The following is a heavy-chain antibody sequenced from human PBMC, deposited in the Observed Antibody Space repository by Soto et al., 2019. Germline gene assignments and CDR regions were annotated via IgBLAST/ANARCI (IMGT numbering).Heavy chain of an antibody. D-gene: IGHD6-13*01. CDR3: AKDFYSSSWCFDY. CDR2: ISYDGSNK. CDR1: GFTFSSYG. J-gene: IGHJ4*02. V-gene: IGHV3-30*18. Sequence: VGSLRLSCAASGFTFSSYGMHWVRQAPGKGLEWVAVISYDGSNKYYADSVKGRFTISRDNSKNTLYLQMNSLRAEDTAVYYCAKDFYSSSWCFDYWGQGTLVTVS.